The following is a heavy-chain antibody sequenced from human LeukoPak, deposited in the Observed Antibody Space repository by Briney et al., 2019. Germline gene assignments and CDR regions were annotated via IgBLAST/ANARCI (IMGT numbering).Heavy chain of an antibody. J-gene: IGHJ4*02. V-gene: IGHV3-23*01. CDR3: AKDLYGTDYGDYTFDY. D-gene: IGHD4-17*01. Sequence: PGGSLRLSCAASGFTFSSYAMSWVRQAPGKGLERVSAISGSGGSTYYADSVKGRFTISRDNSKNTLYLQMNSLRAEDTAVYYCAKDLYGTDYGDYTFDYWGQGTLVTVSS. CDR2: ISGSGGST. CDR1: GFTFSSYA.